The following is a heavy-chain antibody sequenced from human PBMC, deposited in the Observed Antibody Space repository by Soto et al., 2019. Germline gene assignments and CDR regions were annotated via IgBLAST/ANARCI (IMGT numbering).Heavy chain of an antibody. Sequence: QVQLVQSGAEVKKPGSSVKVSCKASGGTFSSYAISWVRQAPGQGLEWMGGIIPIFGTANYAQKFQGRVTITADKSTSTAYMELSSLRSEDTAVYYCASPVVPAAIRRHYSCYGMDVWGQGTTVTVSS. J-gene: IGHJ6*02. CDR2: IIPIFGTA. CDR3: ASPVVPAAIRRHYSCYGMDV. V-gene: IGHV1-69*14. D-gene: IGHD2-2*01. CDR1: GGTFSSYA.